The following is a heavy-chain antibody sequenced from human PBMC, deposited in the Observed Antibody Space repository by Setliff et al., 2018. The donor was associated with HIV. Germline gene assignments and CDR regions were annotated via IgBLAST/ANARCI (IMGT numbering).Heavy chain of an antibody. V-gene: IGHV4-34*01. CDR2: INHSGST. D-gene: IGHD6-25*01. CDR1: GGSFSGYY. CDR3: ARGVAAAATHDAFDI. J-gene: IGHJ3*02. Sequence: PSETLSLTCAVYGGSFSGYYWSWIRQSPGKGLEWIGEINHSGSTNYNPSLKSRVTILGDTSKNQFSLKLSSVTAADTAVYYCARGVAAAATHDAFDIWGQGTMVTVSS.